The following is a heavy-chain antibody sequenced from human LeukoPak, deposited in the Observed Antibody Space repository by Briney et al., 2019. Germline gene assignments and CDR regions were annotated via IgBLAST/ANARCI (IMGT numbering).Heavy chain of an antibody. Sequence: GESLTLSCAASGFTFSDHYWNWVPQAPGKGLEWVGRIRNKADSYTTEYAASVKGRFTISRDDSKNSLHRQMNSLKTEDTAVYYCARVKNRFYGRNAIHLWGRGPGLSVSS. V-gene: IGHV3-72*01. CDR3: ARVKNRFYGRNAIHL. J-gene: IGHJ4*02. CDR1: GFTFSDHY. CDR2: IRNKADSYTT. D-gene: IGHD4-17*01.